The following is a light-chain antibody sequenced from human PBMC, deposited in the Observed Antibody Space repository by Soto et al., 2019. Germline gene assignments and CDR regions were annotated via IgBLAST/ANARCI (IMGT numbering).Light chain of an antibody. V-gene: IGKV1-5*01. J-gene: IGKJ1*01. CDR1: QTVSSW. CDR3: QHYNSYSEA. CDR2: DAS. Sequence: DIRMTQSPATLSVSVGERVTLPCRASQTVSSWLAWYQQKPGKAPKLLIYDASTLATGVPARFSGSGSGTEFTLTISRLQHDDFATYYCQHYNSYSEAFGQGTKVDIK.